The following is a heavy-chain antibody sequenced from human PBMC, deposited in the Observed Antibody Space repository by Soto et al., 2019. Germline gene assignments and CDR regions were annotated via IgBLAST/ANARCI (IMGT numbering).Heavy chain of an antibody. D-gene: IGHD2-2*01. CDR2: IYHSGST. CDR1: GGSISSGGYS. J-gene: IGHJ5*02. Sequence: QLQLQGSGSGLVKPSQTLSLTCAVSGGSISSGGYSWSWIRQPPGKGLGWIGYIYHSGSTYYNPSLKSRVTISVDRSKNQFSLKLSSVTAADTAVYYCARVPDRWGQGTLVTVSS. CDR3: ARVPDR. V-gene: IGHV4-30-2*01.